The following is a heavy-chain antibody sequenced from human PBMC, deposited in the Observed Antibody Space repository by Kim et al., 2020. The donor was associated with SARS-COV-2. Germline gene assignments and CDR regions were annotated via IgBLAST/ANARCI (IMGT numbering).Heavy chain of an antibody. Sequence: TYYSPSLKRRVTRSEDTSRSQFSLKLSSVTAADTAVYYCARSTGTYYFDYWGQGTLVTVSS. V-gene: IGHV4-39*01. CDR2: T. J-gene: IGHJ4*02. D-gene: IGHD1-1*01. CDR3: ARSTGTYYFDY.